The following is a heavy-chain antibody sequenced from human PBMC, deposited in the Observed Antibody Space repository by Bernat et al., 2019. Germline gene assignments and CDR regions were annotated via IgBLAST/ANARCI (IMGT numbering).Heavy chain of an antibody. J-gene: IGHJ4*02. CDR2: ISSSSSYI. Sequence: EVQLVESGGGLVKPGGSLRLSCAASGFTFSSYGMNWVRQAPGKGLEWVSYISSSSSYIYYADSVKGRFTISRDNAKNSLYLQMNSLRAEDTAVYYCARDQLGYCSGGSCYFDYWGQGTLVTVSS. V-gene: IGHV3-21*05. CDR3: ARDQLGYCSGGSCYFDY. CDR1: GFTFSSYG. D-gene: IGHD2-15*01.